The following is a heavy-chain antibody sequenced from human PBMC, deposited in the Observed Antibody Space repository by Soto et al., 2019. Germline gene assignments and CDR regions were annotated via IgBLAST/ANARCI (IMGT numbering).Heavy chain of an antibody. CDR3: AKDMTQNYAETYEYAAFDK. V-gene: IGHV3-9*01. Sequence: EVQLVEAGGGLVQPGRSLRLSCVGSGFTFDDYAMHWVRQAAGKGLEWVSGISWDSDTIEYADSVQGRFTISRDNAKNSRYLQMNSLRLEDTALYFCAKDMTQNYAETYEYAAFDKWGLGTMITVSS. D-gene: IGHD4-17*01. CDR2: ISWDSDTI. CDR1: GFTFDDYA. J-gene: IGHJ3*02.